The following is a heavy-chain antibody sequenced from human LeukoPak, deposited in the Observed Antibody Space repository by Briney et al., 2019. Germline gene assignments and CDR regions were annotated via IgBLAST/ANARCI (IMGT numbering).Heavy chain of an antibody. J-gene: IGHJ4*02. V-gene: IGHV4-4*09. CDR2: IYTSGST. CDR3: ARGDIAAAGIPNDY. CDR1: GGSISSYY. Sequence: PSETLSLTCTVSGGSISSYYWSWIRQPPGKGLEWIGYIYTSGSTNYNPSLKSRVTISVDTSKNQFSLKLSSVTAADTAVYYCARGDIAAAGIPNDYWGQGTLVTVSS. D-gene: IGHD6-13*01.